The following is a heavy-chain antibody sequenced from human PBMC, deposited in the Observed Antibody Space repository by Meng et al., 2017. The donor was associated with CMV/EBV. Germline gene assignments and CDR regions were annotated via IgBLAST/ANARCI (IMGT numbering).Heavy chain of an antibody. CDR1: GGSISSYY. CDR2: IYTSGST. Sequence: LQESGPGLVKPSEPLSLTCTVAGGSISSYYWSWIRQPAGKGLEWIGRIYTSGSTNYNPSLKSRVTMSVDTSKNQFSLKLSSVTAADTAVYYCARDLMNCSSTSCANWFDPWGQGTLVTVSS. CDR3: ARDLMNCSSTSCANWFDP. D-gene: IGHD2-2*01. J-gene: IGHJ5*02. V-gene: IGHV4-4*07.